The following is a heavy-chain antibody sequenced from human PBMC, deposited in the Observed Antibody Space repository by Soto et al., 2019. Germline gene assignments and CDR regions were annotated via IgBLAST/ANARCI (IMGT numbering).Heavy chain of an antibody. Sequence: QVQLQESGPGLVKPSETLSLTCSISGGSISDYQWNWIRQPPGKGLEWIGYIYYSGRTNYTPSHKSRLTISLDTSTRQCSLRLRSVTAADTAVYYCARMRGLGEISPYLDYWGQGALVTVSS. V-gene: IGHV4-59*01. CDR3: ARMRGLGEISPYLDY. CDR2: IYYSGRT. J-gene: IGHJ4*02. CDR1: GGSISDYQ. D-gene: IGHD3-16*01.